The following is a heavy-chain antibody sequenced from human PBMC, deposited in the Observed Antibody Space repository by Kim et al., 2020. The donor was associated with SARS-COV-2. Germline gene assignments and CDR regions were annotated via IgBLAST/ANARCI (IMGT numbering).Heavy chain of an antibody. CDR1: GFTFSSYA. CDR2: ISYDGSNK. CDR3: ARDLWGYDILTGYLAEPQYYYYGMDV. D-gene: IGHD3-9*01. Sequence: GGSLRLSCAASGFTFSSYAMHWVRQAPGKGLEGVAVISYDGSNKYYADSVKGRFTISRDNSKNTLYLQMNSLRAEDTAVYYCARDLWGYDILTGYLAEPQYYYYGMDVWGPGTMVTVSS. V-gene: IGHV3-30*04. J-gene: IGHJ6*02.